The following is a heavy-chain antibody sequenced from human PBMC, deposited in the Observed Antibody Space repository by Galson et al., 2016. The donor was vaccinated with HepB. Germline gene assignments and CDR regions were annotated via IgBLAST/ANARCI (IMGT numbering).Heavy chain of an antibody. D-gene: IGHD3-16*01. J-gene: IGHJ3*02. Sequence: ETLSLTCAVSGGSISSYNWWSWVRQPPGKGLEWIGEIYHSGSTNYNPSLKSRVTMSVDKSKNQLSLKLSSVTAADTAVYYCARDQGGRAFDIWGQGTMVTGSS. CDR2: IYHSGST. CDR1: GGSISSYNW. V-gene: IGHV4-4*02. CDR3: ARDQGGRAFDI.